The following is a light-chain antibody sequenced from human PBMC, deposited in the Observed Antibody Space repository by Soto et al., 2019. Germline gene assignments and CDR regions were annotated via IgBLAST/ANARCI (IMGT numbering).Light chain of an antibody. Sequence: EIVLTQSPATLSLSPGERATLSCRASQSVSSYLAWYQQKPGQAPRLLIYDASNRATGIPARFSGSGSGTDFTLTISSLEPEDFAVYYCQQRSNWPITFGQGTLLEI. V-gene: IGKV3-11*01. CDR2: DAS. CDR1: QSVSSY. J-gene: IGKJ5*01. CDR3: QQRSNWPIT.